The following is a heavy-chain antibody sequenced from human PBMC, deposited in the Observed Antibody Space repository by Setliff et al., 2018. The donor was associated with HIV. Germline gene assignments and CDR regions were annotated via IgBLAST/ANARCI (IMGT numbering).Heavy chain of an antibody. CDR3: ARGLIAATGTWFDP. CDR1: GASFSDCH. V-gene: IGHV4-34*01. J-gene: IGHJ5*02. Sequence: SETLSLTCAVYGASFSDCHWTWIRQPPGRGLEWIGEIDDSGNTYYNPSLKSRVTMSVDTSKNHFSLKLTSVTAADTAVYYCARGLIAATGTWFDPWGQGTLVTVSS. D-gene: IGHD6-13*01. CDR2: IDDSGNT.